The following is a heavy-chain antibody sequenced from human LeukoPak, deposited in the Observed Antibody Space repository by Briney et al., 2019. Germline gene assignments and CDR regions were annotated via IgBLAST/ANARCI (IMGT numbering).Heavy chain of an antibody. CDR3: AREYRGYCSGSSCYGWFDP. V-gene: IGHV4-31*03. J-gene: IGHJ5*02. CDR1: GDSISSGNYY. Sequence: SQTLSLTCTVSGDSISSGNYYWSWIRQHPGKGLEWIGYIYYSGSTYYNPSLKSRVTVSMDTSKNQFSLKLNSVSAADTAVYYCAREYRGYCSGSSCYGWFDPWGQGTLVTVIS. CDR2: IYYSGST. D-gene: IGHD2-15*01.